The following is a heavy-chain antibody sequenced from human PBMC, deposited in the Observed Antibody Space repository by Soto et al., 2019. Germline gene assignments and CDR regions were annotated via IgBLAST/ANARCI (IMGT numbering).Heavy chain of an antibody. CDR1: GGSFSGYY. CDR3: AREAGRNHWGRKRNRANWFDP. CDR2: INHSGST. D-gene: IGHD7-27*01. J-gene: IGHJ5*02. V-gene: IGHV4-34*01. Sequence: SETLSLTCAVYGGSFSGYYWSWIRQPPGKGLEWIGEINHSGSTNYNPPLKSRVTISVDTSKNQFSLKLSSVTAADTAVYYCAREAGRNHWGRKRNRANWFDPWGQGTLVTVSS.